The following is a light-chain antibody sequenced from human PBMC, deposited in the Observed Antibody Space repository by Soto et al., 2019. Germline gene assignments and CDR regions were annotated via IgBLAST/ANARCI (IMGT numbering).Light chain of an antibody. Sequence: EIVLTQSPGTLSLSPGERATLSCRASQSVSSSYLAWYQQKPGQAPRLLIYGASSRATGIPDRFSGSGSGTDFTLTISRLEPEDFAAYYCQQYGSSPRTFGQGPRWKSN. V-gene: IGKV3-20*01. CDR1: QSVSSSY. CDR3: QQYGSSPRT. CDR2: GAS. J-gene: IGKJ1*01.